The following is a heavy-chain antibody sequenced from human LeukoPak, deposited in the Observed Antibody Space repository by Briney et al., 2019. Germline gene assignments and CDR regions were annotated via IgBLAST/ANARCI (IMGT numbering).Heavy chain of an antibody. CDR1: GGAISGYY. V-gene: IGHV4-59*01. Sequence: SETLSLTCTVSGGAISGYYWSWIRQPPGKGLEWIGYISYSGNTNYNPSLKSRVTISVDTSKNQFSLKLISVTAADTAVYYCARGASRGVTTLDYWGQGTLVTVSS. CDR2: ISYSGNT. CDR3: ARGASRGVTTLDY. J-gene: IGHJ4*02. D-gene: IGHD4-17*01.